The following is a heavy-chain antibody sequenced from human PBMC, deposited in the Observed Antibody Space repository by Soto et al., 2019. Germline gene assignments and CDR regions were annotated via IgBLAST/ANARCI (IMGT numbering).Heavy chain of an antibody. CDR3: ARSPNYYYYGFDV. CDR2: IYYSGST. J-gene: IGHJ6*02. V-gene: IGHV4-61*08. Sequence: SETLSLTCTVSGGSVSSGDYFWSWLRQSPGKRLEWIAYIYYSGSTNYNPSLKSRATISVDTSKSQVSLTLTSMTAADAALYYCARSPNYYYYGFDVWGPGTAVTVSS. CDR1: GGSVSSGDYF. D-gene: IGHD3-10*01.